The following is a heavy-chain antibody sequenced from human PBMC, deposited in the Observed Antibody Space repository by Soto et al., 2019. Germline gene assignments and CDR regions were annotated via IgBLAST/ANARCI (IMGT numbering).Heavy chain of an antibody. D-gene: IGHD1-7*01. Sequence: ASVKVSCKASGYTFTSYAMHWVRPAPGQRLEWMGWINAGNGNTKYSQKFQGRVTITRDTSASTAYMELSSLRSEDTAVYYCARDLRRITGTTYWFDPWGQGTLVTVSS. CDR1: GYTFTSYA. J-gene: IGHJ5*02. V-gene: IGHV1-3*01. CDR3: ARDLRRITGTTYWFDP. CDR2: INAGNGNT.